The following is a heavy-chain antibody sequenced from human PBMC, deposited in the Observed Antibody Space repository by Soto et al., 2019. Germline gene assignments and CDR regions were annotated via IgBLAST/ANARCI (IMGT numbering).Heavy chain of an antibody. V-gene: IGHV3-7*03. CDR2: IKQDGSEK. J-gene: IGHJ6*02. CDR1: GFTFSSYW. Sequence: PGGSLRLSCAASGFTFSSYWMSWVRQAPGKGLEWVANIKQDGSEKYYVDSVKGRFTISRDNAKNSLYLQMNSLRAEDTAVYYCARCIAVADEYYYYYYGMDVWGQGTTVTVSS. CDR3: ARCIAVADEYYYYYYGMDV. D-gene: IGHD6-19*01.